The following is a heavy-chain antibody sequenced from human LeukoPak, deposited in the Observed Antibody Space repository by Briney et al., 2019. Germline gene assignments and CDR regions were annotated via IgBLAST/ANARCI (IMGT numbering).Heavy chain of an antibody. CDR1: GYTFTGYY. CDR3: ARGGLRVMVYRLYYMDV. D-gene: IGHD2-8*01. V-gene: IGHV1-2*02. CDR2: INPNSGGT. Sequence: ASVKVSCKASGYTFTGYYMYWVRQAPGQGLEWMGWINPNSGGTNYAQKFQGRVTMTRDTSISTAYMELSRLRSDDTAVYYCARGGLRVMVYRLYYMDVWGKGTTVTVSS. J-gene: IGHJ6*03.